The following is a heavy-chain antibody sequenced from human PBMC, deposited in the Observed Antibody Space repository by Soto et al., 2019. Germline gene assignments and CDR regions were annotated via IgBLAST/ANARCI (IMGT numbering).Heavy chain of an antibody. Sequence: QVQLQESGPGLVKPSETLSLTCTVSGGSISSYYWSWIRQPPGKGLEWIGYIYYSGSTNYNPSLKSRVTISVDTSKNQFSPKLSSVTAADTAVYYCARSGLGDGYNFYYFDYWGQGTLVTVSS. V-gene: IGHV4-59*01. CDR2: IYYSGST. CDR3: ARSGLGDGYNFYYFDY. J-gene: IGHJ4*02. CDR1: GGSISSYY. D-gene: IGHD5-12*01.